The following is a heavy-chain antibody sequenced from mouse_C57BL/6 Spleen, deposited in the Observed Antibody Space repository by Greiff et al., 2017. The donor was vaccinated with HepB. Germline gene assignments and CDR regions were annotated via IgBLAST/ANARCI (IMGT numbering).Heavy chain of an antibody. J-gene: IGHJ2*01. CDR1: GYTFTSYW. CDR2: IHPNSGRT. D-gene: IGHD1-1*01. V-gene: IGHV1-64*01. CDR3: ARSPALLLARDY. Sequence: QVQLQQPGAELVKPGASVKLSCKASGYTFTSYWMHWVKQRPGQGLEWIGMIHPNSGRTNYNEKFKSKATLTVDKSSSTAYMQLSSLTSEDSAVYYCARSPALLLARDYWGQGTTLTVSS.